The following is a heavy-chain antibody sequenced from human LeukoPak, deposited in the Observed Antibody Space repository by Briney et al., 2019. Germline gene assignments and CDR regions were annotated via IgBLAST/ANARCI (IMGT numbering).Heavy chain of an antibody. J-gene: IGHJ4*02. D-gene: IGHD5-12*01. V-gene: IGHV3-30-3*01. CDR1: GFTFSSYA. Sequence: GGSLRLSCAASGFTFSSYAMHWVRQAPGKGLEWVAVISYDGSNKYYADSVKGRFTISRDNSKNTLYLQMNSLRAEDTAVYYCAPLAATTDYWGQGTLVTVSS. CDR2: ISYDGSNK. CDR3: APLAATTDY.